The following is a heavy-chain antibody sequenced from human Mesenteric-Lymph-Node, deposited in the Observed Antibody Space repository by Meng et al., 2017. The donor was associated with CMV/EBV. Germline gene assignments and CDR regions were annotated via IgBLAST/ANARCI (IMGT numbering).Heavy chain of an antibody. V-gene: IGHV3-53*01. CDR1: GFAFSDYS. J-gene: IGHJ4*02. Sequence: GGSLRLSCAASGFAFSDYSMNWVRQAPGKGLEWVSVIYSGGSTYYADSVKGRFTISRDNSKNTLYLQMNSLRAEDTAVYYCARDRDSSWYFDYWGQGTLVTVSS. D-gene: IGHD6-13*01. CDR2: IYSGGST. CDR3: ARDRDSSWYFDY.